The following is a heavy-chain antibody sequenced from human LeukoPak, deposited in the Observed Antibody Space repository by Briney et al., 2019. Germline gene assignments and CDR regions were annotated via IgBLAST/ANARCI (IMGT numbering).Heavy chain of an antibody. J-gene: IGHJ4*02. D-gene: IGHD6-6*01. CDR3: ARIGYSSSSLDY. V-gene: IGHV3-7*01. CDR1: GFGFVKYW. CDR2: IKQDGSVK. Sequence: GGSLRLSCAASGFGFVKYWMTWVRQAPGKGLEWVANIKQDGSVKYYVDSLNGRFTVSRDNARNSLYLQMNSLGAEDTAVYYCARIGYSSSSLDYWGQGTQVTVSS.